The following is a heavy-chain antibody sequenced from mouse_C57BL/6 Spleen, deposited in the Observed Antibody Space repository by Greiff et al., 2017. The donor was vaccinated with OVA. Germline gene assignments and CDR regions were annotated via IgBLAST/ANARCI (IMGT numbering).Heavy chain of an antibody. CDR3: AREYYGYWYFDV. J-gene: IGHJ1*03. Sequence: EVQLQESGPGMVKPSQSLSLTCTVTGYSITSGYDWHWIRHFPGNKLEWMGYISYSGSTNYNPSLKSRISITHDTSKNHFFLKLNSVTTEDTATYYCAREYYGYWYFDVWGTGTTVTVSS. CDR1: GYSITSGYD. D-gene: IGHD1-1*01. CDR2: ISYSGST. V-gene: IGHV3-1*01.